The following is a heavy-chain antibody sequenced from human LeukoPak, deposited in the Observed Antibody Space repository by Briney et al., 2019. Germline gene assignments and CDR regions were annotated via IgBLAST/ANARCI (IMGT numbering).Heavy chain of an antibody. Sequence: GGSLRLSCAASGFTFSSYAMHWVRQAPGKGLEWVAVISYDGSNKYYADSVKGRFTISRDNSKNTLYLQMNSLRAEDTAVYYCARGYQLLRFLEWSQHPQDYWGQGTLVTVSS. V-gene: IGHV3-30-3*01. CDR2: ISYDGSNK. D-gene: IGHD3-3*01. CDR3: ARGYQLLRFLEWSQHPQDY. CDR1: GFTFSSYA. J-gene: IGHJ4*02.